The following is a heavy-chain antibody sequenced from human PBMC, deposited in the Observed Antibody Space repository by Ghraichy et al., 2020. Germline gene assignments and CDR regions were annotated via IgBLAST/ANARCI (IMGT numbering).Heavy chain of an antibody. V-gene: IGHV4-34*01. J-gene: IGHJ4*02. Sequence: SQTLSLTCAVYGGSFSGYYWSWIRQPPGKGLEWIGEINHSGSTNYNPSLKSRVTISVDTSKNQFSLKLSSVTAADTAVYYCARGVRFVVVPAAKGAFDYWGQGTLVTISS. CDR3: ARGVRFVVVPAAKGAFDY. CDR2: INHSGST. D-gene: IGHD2-2*01. CDR1: GGSFSGYY.